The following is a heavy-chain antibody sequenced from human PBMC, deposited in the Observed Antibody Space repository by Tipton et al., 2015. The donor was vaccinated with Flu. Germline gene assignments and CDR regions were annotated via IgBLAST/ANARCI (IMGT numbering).Heavy chain of an antibody. CDR1: GFTFSTYD. CDR3: ARGPIPDSNWYNGLDV. Sequence: SLRLSCEASGFTFSTYDMHWVRQVRGKGLEWVSGIGTSGDTYYKGSVKGRFTISRENVKNSLHLQMNGLRAGGTAVYYCARGPIPDSNWYNGLDVWGQGTTVTVFS. CDR2: IGTSGDT. V-gene: IGHV3-13*01. J-gene: IGHJ6*02. D-gene: IGHD6-13*01.